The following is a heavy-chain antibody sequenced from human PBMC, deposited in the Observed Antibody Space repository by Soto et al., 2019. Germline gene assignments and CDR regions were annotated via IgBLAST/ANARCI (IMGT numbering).Heavy chain of an antibody. Sequence: SQTLSLTCAITGDSVSSNSAVWSWVRQSPSRGLEWLGRTYYRSKWYYEYAVSVRGRITINPDTSKNQYYLQLNSVTPEDTAVYFCARGEQYSGRIFDYLGQGTLVAVCS. CDR2: TYYRSKWYY. CDR3: ARGEQYSGRIFDY. D-gene: IGHD1-26*01. J-gene: IGHJ4*01. CDR1: GDSVSSNSAV. V-gene: IGHV6-1*01.